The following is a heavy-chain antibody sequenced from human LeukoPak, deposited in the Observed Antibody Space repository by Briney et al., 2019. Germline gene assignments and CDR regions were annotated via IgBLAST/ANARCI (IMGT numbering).Heavy chain of an antibody. CDR2: IKQDGSEK. D-gene: IGHD5-12*01. CDR1: GFTFSSYW. CDR3: ARDVGGYSGYDSVRTLYYFDY. J-gene: IGHJ4*02. V-gene: IGHV3-7*01. Sequence: GGSLRLSCAASGFTFSSYWMSWVRQAPGKGLEWVANIKQDGSEKYYVDSVKGRFTISRDNAKNSLYLQMNSLRAEDTAVYYCARDVGGYSGYDSVRTLYYFDYWGQGTLVTVSS.